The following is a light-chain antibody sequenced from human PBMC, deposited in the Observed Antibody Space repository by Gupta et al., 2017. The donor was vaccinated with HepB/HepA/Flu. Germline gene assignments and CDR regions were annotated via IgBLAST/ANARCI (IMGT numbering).Light chain of an antibody. J-gene: IGLJ1*01. CDR3: HSRDRSGKHHV. V-gene: IGLV3-19*01. CDR2: DKN. CDR1: SLRRYY. Sequence: SSELTQDPAVSVALGQTVRVTCQGDSLRRYYATWYQQKPGQAPVLVIYDKNSRPSGIPDRFSGSSSGNTASLTITGAQAEDEADYYCHSRDRSGKHHVFGTGTKVTVL.